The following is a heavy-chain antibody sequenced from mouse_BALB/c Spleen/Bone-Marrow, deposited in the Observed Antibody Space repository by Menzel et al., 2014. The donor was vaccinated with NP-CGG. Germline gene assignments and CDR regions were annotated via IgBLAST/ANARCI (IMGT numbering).Heavy chain of an antibody. CDR1: GYTFTSYW. J-gene: IGHJ1*01. Sequence: VQLQQSGAELVKPGASVKLSCKASGYTFTSYWMHWVKQRPGQGLEWIGEINPSNGGTNFNEKFKSKATLTVDKSSSTAYMQLSSLTSEDSAVYYCTRSDGYYVPHWYFDVWGAGTTVTVSS. CDR3: TRSDGYYVPHWYFDV. D-gene: IGHD2-3*01. V-gene: IGHV1S81*02. CDR2: INPSNGGT.